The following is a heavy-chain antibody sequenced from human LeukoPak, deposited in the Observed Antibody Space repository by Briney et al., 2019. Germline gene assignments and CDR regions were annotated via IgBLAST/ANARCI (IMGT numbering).Heavy chain of an antibody. CDR2: IKQDGSEK. D-gene: IGHD2-15*01. J-gene: IGHJ4*02. CDR3: AKNLGYCSGGSCFPSDY. CDR1: GFTFSNYW. Sequence: SGGSLRLSCAASGFTFSNYWMTWVRQAPGKGLEWVANIKQDGSEKYYVDSVKGRFTISRDNAKNSLYLQMNGLRAEDTAVFYCAKNLGYCSGGSCFPSDYWGQGTLVTVSS. V-gene: IGHV3-7*05.